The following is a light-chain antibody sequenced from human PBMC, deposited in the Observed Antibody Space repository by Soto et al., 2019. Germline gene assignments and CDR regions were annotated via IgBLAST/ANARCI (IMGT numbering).Light chain of an antibody. J-gene: IGKJ1*01. CDR3: LQYNNWWT. CDR1: QSVSSS. CDR2: DTS. V-gene: IGKV3D-15*01. Sequence: EVVLTQSPGTLSWSPGERATLSCRASQSVSSSLAWYQQKHGQAPRLLISDTSNRATGIPARFSGSGSGTEFTLTISSLQSEDFAVYYCLQYNNWWTFGQGTKVDIK.